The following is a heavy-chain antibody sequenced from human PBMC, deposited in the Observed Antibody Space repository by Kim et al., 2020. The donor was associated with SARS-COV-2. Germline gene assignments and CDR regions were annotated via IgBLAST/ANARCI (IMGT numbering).Heavy chain of an antibody. CDR3: ARVGDSSGYYQLYYFDY. CDR1: GGSISSSSYY. J-gene: IGHJ4*02. CDR2: IYYSGST. D-gene: IGHD3-22*01. Sequence: SETLSLTCTVSGGSISSSSYYWGWIRQPPGKGLEWIGSIYYSGSTYYNPSLKSRVTISVDTSKNQFSLKLSSVTAADTAVYYWARVGDSSGYYQLYYFDYWGQGALVTVSS. V-gene: IGHV4-39*07.